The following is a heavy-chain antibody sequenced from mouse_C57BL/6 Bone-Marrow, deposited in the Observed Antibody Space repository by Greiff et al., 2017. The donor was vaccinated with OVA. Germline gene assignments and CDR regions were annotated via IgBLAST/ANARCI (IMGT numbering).Heavy chain of an antibody. D-gene: IGHD1-1*01. CDR2: INPSNGGT. V-gene: IGHV1-53*01. CDR1: GYTFTSYW. Sequence: QVQLQQPGTELVKPGASVKLSCKASGYTFTSYWMHWVKQRPGQGLEWIGNINPSNGGTNYNEKFKSMATLTVDKSSSTAYMQLSSLTSEDSAVYYCARSVYYGSSYYAMDYWGQGTSVTVSS. CDR3: ARSVYYGSSYYAMDY. J-gene: IGHJ4*01.